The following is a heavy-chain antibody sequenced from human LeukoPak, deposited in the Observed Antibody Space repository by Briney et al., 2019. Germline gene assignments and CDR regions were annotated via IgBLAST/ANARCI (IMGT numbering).Heavy chain of an antibody. D-gene: IGHD3-3*01. CDR2: IYYSGST. CDR1: GGSISSYY. Sequence: SETLSLTCTVSGGSISSYYWSWIRQPAGKGLEWIGYIYYSGSTNYNPSLKGRVTISVDTSKNQFSLKLSSVTAADTAVYYCASGADFWSGYFDYWGQGTLVTVSS. J-gene: IGHJ4*02. V-gene: IGHV4-59*01. CDR3: ASGADFWSGYFDY.